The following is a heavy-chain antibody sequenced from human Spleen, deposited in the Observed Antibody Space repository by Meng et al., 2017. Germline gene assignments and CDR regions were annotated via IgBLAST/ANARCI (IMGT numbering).Heavy chain of an antibody. V-gene: IGHV4-34*01. CDR2: INHSGST. CDR3: ARGPTTMAHDFDY. J-gene: IGHJ4*02. D-gene: IGHD4-11*01. Sequence: QGQLKQWGAGLVKPSETPSLTCVVSGGSFSDYYWSWIRQPPGKGLEWIGEINHSGSTNYNPSLESRATISVDTSQNNLSLKLSSVTAADSAVYYCARGPTTMAHDFDYWGQGTLVTVSS. CDR1: GGSFSDYY.